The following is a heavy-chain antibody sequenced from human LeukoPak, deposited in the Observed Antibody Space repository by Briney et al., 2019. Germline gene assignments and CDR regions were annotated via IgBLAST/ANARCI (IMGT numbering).Heavy chain of an antibody. CDR1: GGSITGHY. CDR3: AKLGHSDGWYLGAFDM. CDR2: TSYSRTT. Sequence: SETLSLTCAVSGGSITGHYWNWIRQTPGMRLEWIGYTSYSRTTIYNSYFKGRATMSIDTSKNQLYLNLTSVTATDTAVYYCAKLGHSDGWYLGAFDMWGQGTTVIVSS. J-gene: IGHJ3*02. D-gene: IGHD6-19*01. V-gene: IGHV4-59*08.